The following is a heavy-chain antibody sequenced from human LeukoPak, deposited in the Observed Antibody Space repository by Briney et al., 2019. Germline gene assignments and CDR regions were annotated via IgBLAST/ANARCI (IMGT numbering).Heavy chain of an antibody. J-gene: IGHJ3*02. CDR1: GYSFTSYW. D-gene: IGHD4-17*01. Sequence: GESLKISCKGSGYSFTSYWIGWVRQMPGKGLEWMGIIYPGDSDTRYSPSFQGQVTISADKSISTAYLQWSSLKASDTAMYYCARNPNYGDYLRYAFDIWGQGTMVTVSS. CDR2: IYPGDSDT. V-gene: IGHV5-51*01. CDR3: ARNPNYGDYLRYAFDI.